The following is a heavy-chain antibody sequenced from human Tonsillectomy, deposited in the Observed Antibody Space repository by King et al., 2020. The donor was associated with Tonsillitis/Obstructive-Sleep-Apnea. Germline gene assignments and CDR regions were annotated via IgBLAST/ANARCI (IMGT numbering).Heavy chain of an antibody. J-gene: IGHJ6*03. CDR2: IFSNDEK. D-gene: IGHD2-2*02. CDR3: ARITDYCSSTSCYSLWNYYYYYYMDV. V-gene: IGHV2-26*01. Sequence: TLKESGPVLVKPTETLTLTCTVSGFSLSNARMGVSWIRQPPGKALEWLAHIFSNDEKSYSTSLKSRLTISKDTSKSQVVLTMTNMDPLDTATYYCARITDYCSSTSCYSLWNYYYYYYMDVWGKGTTVTVSS. CDR1: GFSLSNARMG.